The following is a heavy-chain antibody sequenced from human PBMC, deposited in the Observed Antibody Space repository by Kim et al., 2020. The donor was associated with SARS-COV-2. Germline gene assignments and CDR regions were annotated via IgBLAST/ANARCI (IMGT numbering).Heavy chain of an antibody. D-gene: IGHD6-19*01. J-gene: IGHJ4*02. CDR2: INTNTGNP. V-gene: IGHV7-4-1*02. CDR1: GYTFSSST. Sequence: ASVKVSCKASGYTFSSSTLSWVRQAPGQGLEWMVWINTNTGNPTYAQGFTGRFVFSLDTSVSTSYLQISSLKPEDTAIYFCARDGGSSGWWGPFDHRDDQAVWGQGTLVTVSS. CDR3: ARDGGSSGWWGPFDHRDDQAV.